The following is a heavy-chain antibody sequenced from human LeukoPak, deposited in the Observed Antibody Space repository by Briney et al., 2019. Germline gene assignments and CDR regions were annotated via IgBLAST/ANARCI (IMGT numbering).Heavy chain of an antibody. CDR3: AKDLDYDSSGYYLDF. CDR2: ISGSGGST. Sequence: GGSLRLSCAASGFTFSSYAMSWVRQAPGKGLEWVSAISGSGGSTYYADSVKGRFTISRDNSKNTLYLQMNSLGADDTAVYYCAKDLDYDSSGYYLDFWGQGTLVTVSS. CDR1: GFTFSSYA. V-gene: IGHV3-23*01. J-gene: IGHJ4*02. D-gene: IGHD3-22*01.